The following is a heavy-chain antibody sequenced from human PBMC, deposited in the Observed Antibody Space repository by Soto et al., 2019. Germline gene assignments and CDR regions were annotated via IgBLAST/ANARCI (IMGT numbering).Heavy chain of an antibody. V-gene: IGHV4-59*01. CDR3: AREIAAAVHNWFDP. Sequence: QVQLQESGPGLVKPSETLSLTCTVSGGSISSYYWSWIRQPPGKGLEWIGYIYYSGNTNYNPSLKSRVTISVDTSKNQFSLKLSSVTAADTAVYYCAREIAAAVHNWFDPWGQGTLVTVSS. CDR1: GGSISSYY. CDR2: IYYSGNT. J-gene: IGHJ5*02. D-gene: IGHD6-13*01.